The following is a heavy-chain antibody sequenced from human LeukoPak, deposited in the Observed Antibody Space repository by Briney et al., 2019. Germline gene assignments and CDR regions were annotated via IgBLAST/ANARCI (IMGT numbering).Heavy chain of an antibody. D-gene: IGHD3-16*01. CDR1: RFTFSSYA. V-gene: IGHV3-23*01. CDR2: ISGSGGST. Sequence: PGGSLRLSCAASRFTFSSYAMSWVRQVPGKGLEWVSAISGSGGSTYYADSVKGRFTISRDNSKNTLYLQMNSLRAEDTAVYYCARGSMMKGVPDYWGQGTLVTVSS. J-gene: IGHJ4*02. CDR3: ARGSMMKGVPDY.